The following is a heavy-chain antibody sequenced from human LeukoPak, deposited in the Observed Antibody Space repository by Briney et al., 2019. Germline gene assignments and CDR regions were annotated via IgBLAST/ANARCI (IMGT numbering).Heavy chain of an antibody. V-gene: IGHV4-34*01. Sequence: SETLSLTRAVYGGSFSGYYWSWIRQPPGKGLEWIGYIYYSGSTNYNPSLKSRVTISVDTSKNQFSLKLSSVTAADTAVYYCARGPRGYSYGPFDYWGQGTLVTVSS. D-gene: IGHD5-18*01. CDR1: GGSFSGYY. CDR3: ARGPRGYSYGPFDY. CDR2: IYYSGST. J-gene: IGHJ4*02.